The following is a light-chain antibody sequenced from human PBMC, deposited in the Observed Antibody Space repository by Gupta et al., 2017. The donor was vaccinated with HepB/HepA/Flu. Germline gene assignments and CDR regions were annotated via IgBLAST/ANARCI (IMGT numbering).Light chain of an antibody. CDR2: WAS. CDR3: QQYYDTPIT. CDR1: QNVLYFNNKDF. Sequence: DLAMTQSPASRAVSLGERATINCKSSQNVLYFNNKDFLAWYQQKPGHPPKLLISWASTRESGVPDRFSGSGSGTDFTRTISSLQAEDVAVYYCQQYYDTPITFGQGTRLEIK. J-gene: IGKJ5*01. V-gene: IGKV4-1*01.